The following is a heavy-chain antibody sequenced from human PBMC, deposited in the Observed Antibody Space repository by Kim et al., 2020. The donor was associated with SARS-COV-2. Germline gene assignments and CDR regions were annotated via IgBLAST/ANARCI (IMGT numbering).Heavy chain of an antibody. J-gene: IGHJ5*02. V-gene: IGHV4-39*01. D-gene: IGHD5-12*01. CDR2: GST. CDR3: ASSRGLAHA. Sequence: GSTYYNPSLKSRVTISVDTSKNQFSLKLSSVTAADTAVYYCASSRGLAHAWGQGTLVTVSS.